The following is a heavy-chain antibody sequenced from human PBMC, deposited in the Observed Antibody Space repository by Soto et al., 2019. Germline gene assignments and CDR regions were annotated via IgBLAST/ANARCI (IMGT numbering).Heavy chain of an antibody. CDR3: ARDARVDYYGPPDNKVYYYGMDV. J-gene: IGHJ6*02. D-gene: IGHD3-10*01. Sequence: QVQLVQSGAEVKKPGASVKVSCKASGYTFTSYGISWVRQAPGQGLEGMGWISAYNGNTNYAQKLQGRVTMTTDTSTSTAYMELRSLRSDDTAVYYCARDARVDYYGPPDNKVYYYGMDVWGQGTTVTVSS. CDR1: GYTFTSYG. CDR2: ISAYNGNT. V-gene: IGHV1-18*01.